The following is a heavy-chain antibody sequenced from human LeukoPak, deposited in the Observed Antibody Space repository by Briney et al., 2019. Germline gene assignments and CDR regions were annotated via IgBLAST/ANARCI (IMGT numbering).Heavy chain of an antibody. CDR2: IKQDGSEK. CDR3: ARGGSGSLDY. Sequence: GGSLRLSCAASGFTFSSDWMSWVRQAPGKGLEWVANIKQDGSEKYYVDSVKGRFTISRDNAKNSLYLQMNSLRAEDTAVYYCARGGSGSLDYWGQGTLVTVSS. V-gene: IGHV3-7*04. D-gene: IGHD3-10*01. CDR1: GFTFSSDW. J-gene: IGHJ4*02.